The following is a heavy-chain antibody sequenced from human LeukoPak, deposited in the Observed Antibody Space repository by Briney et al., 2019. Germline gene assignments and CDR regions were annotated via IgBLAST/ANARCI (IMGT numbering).Heavy chain of an antibody. Sequence: PGGSLRLSCAASGFTFDDYAMHWVRQAPGKGLEWVSGISWNSGSIGYADSVKGRFTISRDNAKNSLYLQMNSLRAEDTALYYCAKGNVAAAGHFDYWGQGTLVTVSS. CDR3: AKGNVAAAGHFDY. V-gene: IGHV3-9*01. D-gene: IGHD6-13*01. CDR2: ISWNSGSI. J-gene: IGHJ4*02. CDR1: GFTFDDYA.